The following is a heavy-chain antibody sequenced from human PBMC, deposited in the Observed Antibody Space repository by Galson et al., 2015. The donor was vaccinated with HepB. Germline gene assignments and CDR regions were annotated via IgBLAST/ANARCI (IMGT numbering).Heavy chain of an antibody. CDR2: ISAFTGST. CDR3: ARDLFSPDLTPLDY. V-gene: IGHV1-18*01. Sequence: SVKVSCKASGYSFSNYGLSWVRQAPGQGLEWMGWISAFTGSTNYAQKFQDRVTMTTDKSTRTAYMELRSLRIDDTAVYYCARDLFSPDLTPLDYWGQGTLVTVFS. CDR1: GYSFSNYG. D-gene: IGHD1-14*01. J-gene: IGHJ4*02.